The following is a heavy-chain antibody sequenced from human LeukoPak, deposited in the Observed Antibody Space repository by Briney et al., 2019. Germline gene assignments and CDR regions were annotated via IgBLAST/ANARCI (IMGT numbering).Heavy chain of an antibody. Sequence: SETLSLTCTVSGGSISSYYWSWIRQPPGKGLEWIGYIYYSGSTNYNSSLKSRATISLDTSKNQFSLKVTSVTAADTAVYYCARGSSSGYTYWGQGTLVTVSS. CDR2: IYYSGST. D-gene: IGHD3-22*01. J-gene: IGHJ4*02. CDR3: ARGSSSGYTY. CDR1: GGSISSYY. V-gene: IGHV4-59*12.